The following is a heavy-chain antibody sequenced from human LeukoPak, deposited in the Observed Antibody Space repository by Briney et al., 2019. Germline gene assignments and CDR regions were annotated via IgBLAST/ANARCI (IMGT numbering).Heavy chain of an antibody. D-gene: IGHD2-2*01. CDR1: GFTFSSYA. CDR2: ISGSGGST. Sequence: PGGSLRLSCAASGFTFSSYAMSWVRQAPGKGLEWVSAISGSGGSTYYADSVKGRFTISRDNSKNTLYLQMNSLRAEDTAVYYCATSPLLGYCSSTSCYPFDYWGQGTLVTVSS. CDR3: ATSPLLGYCSSTSCYPFDY. V-gene: IGHV3-23*01. J-gene: IGHJ4*02.